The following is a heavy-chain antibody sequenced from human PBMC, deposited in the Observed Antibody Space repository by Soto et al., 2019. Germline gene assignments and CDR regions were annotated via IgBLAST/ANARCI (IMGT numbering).Heavy chain of an antibody. Sequence: GGSLRLSCAASGFTFSSYSMNWVRQAPGKGLEWVSYISSSSSTIYYADSVKGRFTISRDNAKNSLYLQMNSLRAEDTAVYYCASDLPSWYSSSWYFDYWGQGTLVTVSS. CDR1: GFTFSSYS. CDR2: ISSSSSTI. D-gene: IGHD6-13*01. CDR3: ASDLPSWYSSSWYFDY. J-gene: IGHJ4*02. V-gene: IGHV3-48*04.